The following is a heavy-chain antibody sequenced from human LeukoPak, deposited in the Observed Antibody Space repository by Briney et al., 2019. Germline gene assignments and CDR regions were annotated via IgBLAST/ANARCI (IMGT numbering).Heavy chain of an antibody. CDR2: IWYDGSNK. V-gene: IGHV3-33*01. CDR1: GFTFSSYG. D-gene: IGHD2-2*01. CDR3: ATHGIGYCSSTSCYSSGLPIKGAFDI. Sequence: GRSLRLSCAASGFTFSSYGMHWVRQAPGKGLEWVAVIWYDGSNKYYADSVKGRFTISRDNSKNTLYLQMNSLRAEDTAVYYCATHGIGYCSSTSCYSSGLPIKGAFDIWGQGTMVTVSS. J-gene: IGHJ3*02.